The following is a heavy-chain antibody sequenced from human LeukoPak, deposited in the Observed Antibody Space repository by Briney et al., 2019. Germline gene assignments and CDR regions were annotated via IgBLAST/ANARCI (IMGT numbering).Heavy chain of an antibody. V-gene: IGHV4-4*09. J-gene: IGHJ4*02. Sequence: SETLSLTCAVSAASISNYYWSWIRQAPGKGLEWIGYISTSGSTNYNPSLKSRISISLDTSKNRFSLNLNFVTAADTAVYYCASPRSGYRYTFDYWGQGALVTVSS. D-gene: IGHD3-22*01. CDR2: ISTSGST. CDR3: ASPRSGYRYTFDY. CDR1: AASISNYY.